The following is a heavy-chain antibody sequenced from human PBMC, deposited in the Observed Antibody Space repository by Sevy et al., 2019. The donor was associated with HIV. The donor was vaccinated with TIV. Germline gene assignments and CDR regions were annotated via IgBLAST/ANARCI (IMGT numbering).Heavy chain of an antibody. Sequence: GGSLRLSCAASGFTFSSYAMHWVRQAPGKGLEWVSAISGSGGSTYYADSVKGRFTISRDNSKNTLYLQMNSLRAEDTAVYYCAKDPLITIFGVVIHYFDYWGQGTLVTVSS. CDR3: AKDPLITIFGVVIHYFDY. V-gene: IGHV3-23*01. CDR2: ISGSGGST. D-gene: IGHD3-3*01. J-gene: IGHJ4*02. CDR1: GFTFSSYA.